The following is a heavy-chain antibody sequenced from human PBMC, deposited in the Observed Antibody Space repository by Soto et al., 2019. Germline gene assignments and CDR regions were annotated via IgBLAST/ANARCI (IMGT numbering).Heavy chain of an antibody. CDR3: ARGGWSSHPLDY. CDR2: ISYDGSNK. J-gene: IGHJ4*02. Sequence: PGGSLRLSCAASGSTFSSYAMHWVRQAPGKGLEWVAVISYDGSNKYYADSVKGRFTVSRDNSKNTLYLQMNSLRAEDTAVYYCARGGWSSHPLDYWGQGTLVTVSS. V-gene: IGHV3-30-3*01. CDR1: GSTFSSYA. D-gene: IGHD6-13*01.